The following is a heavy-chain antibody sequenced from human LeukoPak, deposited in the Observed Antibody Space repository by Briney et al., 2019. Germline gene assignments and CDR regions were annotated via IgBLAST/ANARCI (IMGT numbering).Heavy chain of an antibody. CDR3: ARGPTVTTKPYYYYGMDV. D-gene: IGHD4-17*01. V-gene: IGHV1-69*13. CDR2: IIPIFGTA. Sequence: SVKVSCKASGGTFSSYAISWVRQAPGQGLEWMGGIIPIFGTANYAQKFKGRVTITADESTSTAYMELSSLRSEDTAVYYCARGPTVTTKPYYYYGMDVWGKGTTVTVSS. J-gene: IGHJ6*04. CDR1: GGTFSSYA.